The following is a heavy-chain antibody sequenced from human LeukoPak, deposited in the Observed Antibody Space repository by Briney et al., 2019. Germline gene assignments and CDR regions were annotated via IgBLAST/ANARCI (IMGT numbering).Heavy chain of an antibody. CDR2: MNPNSGNT. J-gene: IGHJ4*02. Sequence: ASVKVSCKASGYTFTSYYMHWVRQAPGQGLEWMGWMNPNSGNTGYAQKFQGRVTMTRNTSISTAYMELSSLRSEDTAVYYCARRRDLYSGSYYPFDYWGQGTLVTVSS. D-gene: IGHD1-26*01. CDR1: GYTFTSYY. V-gene: IGHV1-8*02. CDR3: ARRRDLYSGSYYPFDY.